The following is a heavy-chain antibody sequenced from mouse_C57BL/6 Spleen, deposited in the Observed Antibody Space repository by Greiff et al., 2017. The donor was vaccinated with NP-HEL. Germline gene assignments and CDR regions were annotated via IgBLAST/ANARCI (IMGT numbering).Heavy chain of an antibody. J-gene: IGHJ2*01. CDR1: GYTFTSYD. V-gene: IGHV1-85*01. CDR2: IYPRDGST. D-gene: IGHD1-1*01. CDR3: ARERAFITTVVADY. Sequence: VQLQESGPELVKPGASVKLSCKASGYTFTSYDINWVKQRPGQGLEWIGWIYPRDGSTKYNEKFKGKATLTVDTSSSTAYMELHSLTSEDSAVYFCARERAFITTVVADYWGQGTTLTVSS.